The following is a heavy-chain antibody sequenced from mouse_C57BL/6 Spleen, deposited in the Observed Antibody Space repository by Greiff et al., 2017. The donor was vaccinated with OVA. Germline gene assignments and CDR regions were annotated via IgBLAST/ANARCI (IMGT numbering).Heavy chain of an antibody. Sequence: QVQLQQPGAELVKPGASVKLSCKASGYTFTSYWMHWVKQRPGRGLEWIGRIDPNSGGTKYNEKFKSKATLTVDKPSSTAYMPLSSLTSEDSAVYSCARSPPYDYWYFDVWGTGTTVTVSS. CDR2: IDPNSGGT. J-gene: IGHJ1*03. CDR1: GYTFTSYW. V-gene: IGHV1-72*01. D-gene: IGHD2-3*01. CDR3: ARSPPYDYWYFDV.